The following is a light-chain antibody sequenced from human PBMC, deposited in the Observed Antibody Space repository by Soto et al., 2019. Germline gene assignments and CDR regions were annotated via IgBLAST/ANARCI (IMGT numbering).Light chain of an antibody. CDR2: GAS. J-gene: IGKJ1*01. CDR3: QHFGNSLWT. Sequence: EIVLTQSPGTLSLSPGERATLSCRASQSVSSSYLAWYQQKPGQAPRLLIYGASSRATGIPDRFSGSGSGTDFTLTISGLEPEDFAVYYCQHFGNSLWTFGQGTKV. CDR1: QSVSSSY. V-gene: IGKV3-20*01.